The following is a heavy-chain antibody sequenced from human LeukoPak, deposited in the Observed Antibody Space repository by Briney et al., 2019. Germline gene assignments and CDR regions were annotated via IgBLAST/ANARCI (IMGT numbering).Heavy chain of an antibody. D-gene: IGHD3-10*01. V-gene: IGHV1-69*04. CDR1: GGTFSSYA. CDR3: AREGVRFGALWFDY. J-gene: IGHJ4*02. CDR2: IIPILGIA. Sequence: ASVKVSCKASGGTFSSYAISWVRQAPGQGLEWMGRIIPILGIANYAQKFQGRVTITADISTSTAYMELSSLRSEDTAVYYCAREGVRFGALWFDYWGQGTLVTVSS.